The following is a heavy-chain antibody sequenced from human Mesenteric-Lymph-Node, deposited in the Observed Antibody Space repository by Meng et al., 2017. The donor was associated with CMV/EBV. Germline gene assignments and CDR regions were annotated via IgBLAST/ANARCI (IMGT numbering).Heavy chain of an antibody. CDR1: GYTFTDYY. D-gene: IGHD2-2*01. CDR3: ARSRHCSSTSCHRGWFDP. Sequence: ASVKVSCKASGYTFTDYYMHWVRQAPGQGLEWMGWINPNSGGTNYAQKFQGRVTMTRDTSISTAYMELSRLRSDDTAVYYCARSRHCSSTSCHRGWFDPWGQGTLVTVSS. J-gene: IGHJ5*02. V-gene: IGHV1-2*02. CDR2: INPNSGGT.